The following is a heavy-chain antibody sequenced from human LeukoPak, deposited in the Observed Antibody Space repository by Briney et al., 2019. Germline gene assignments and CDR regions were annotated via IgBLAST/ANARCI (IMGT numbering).Heavy chain of an antibody. CDR1: GESFSGYY. D-gene: IGHD1-26*01. V-gene: IGHV4-34*12. J-gene: IGHJ4*02. Sequence: SETLSLTCVVYGESFSGYYWTWIRQPPGKGLEWVGEIIDTGSTKYNSSLKSRVTISVDTSKNQFSLKLSSVTAADTAVYYCARAGRGGWELPLDYWGQGTLVTVSS. CDR3: ARAGRGGWELPLDY. CDR2: IIDTGST.